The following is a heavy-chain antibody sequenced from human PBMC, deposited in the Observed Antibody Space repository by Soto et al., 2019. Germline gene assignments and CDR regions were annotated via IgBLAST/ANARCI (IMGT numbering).Heavy chain of an antibody. CDR3: ARVLGVLWFGELRGCNWFDP. V-gene: IGHV4-30-4*01. CDR2: IYYSGST. CDR1: GGSISSGDYY. Sequence: SETLSLTCTVSGGSISSGDYYWSWIRQPPGKGLEWIGYIYYSGSTYYNPSLKSRVTISVDTSKNQFSLKLSSVTAADTAVYYCARVLGVLWFGELRGCNWFDPWGQGTLVTVSS. D-gene: IGHD3-10*01. J-gene: IGHJ5*02.